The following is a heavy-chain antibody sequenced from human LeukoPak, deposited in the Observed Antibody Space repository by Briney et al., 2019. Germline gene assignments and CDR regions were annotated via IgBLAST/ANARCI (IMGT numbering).Heavy chain of an antibody. D-gene: IGHD4-11*01. CDR2: IYPGDSDT. CDR3: ARLAGSEVTSIRGYAFDI. V-gene: IGHV5-51*01. Sequence: GESLKISCKGSGYSFTSYWIGWVRQMPGKGLEWMGIIYPGDSDTRYSPSFQGQVTISADKSINTAYLQWSSLKASDTAMYYCARLAGSEVTSIRGYAFDIWGQGTMVTVSS. CDR1: GYSFTSYW. J-gene: IGHJ3*02.